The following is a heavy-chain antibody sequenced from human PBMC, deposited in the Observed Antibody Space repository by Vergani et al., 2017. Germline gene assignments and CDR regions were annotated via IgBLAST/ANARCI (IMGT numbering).Heavy chain of an antibody. Sequence: QVQLVQSGAEVKKPGASVKVSCKASGYTFTSYGISWVRQAPGQGLEWMGWISAYNGNTNYAQKLQGRVTMTTDTATSTAYMGLRSLRSDDTAVYYCARGASLWQLELPAFDIWGQGTMVTVSS. CDR1: GYTFTSYG. J-gene: IGHJ3*02. CDR3: ARGASLWQLELPAFDI. D-gene: IGHD1-1*01. CDR2: ISAYNGNT. V-gene: IGHV1-18*01.